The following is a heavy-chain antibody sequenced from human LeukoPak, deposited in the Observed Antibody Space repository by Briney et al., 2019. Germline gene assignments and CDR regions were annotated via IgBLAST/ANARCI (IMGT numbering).Heavy chain of an antibody. CDR2: ISGSGGST. CDR3: AKVEGGWTAAGPNFDY. D-gene: IGHD6-13*01. J-gene: IGHJ4*02. CDR1: GFTFSSYA. V-gene: IGHV3-23*01. Sequence: GGSLRLSCAASGFTFSSYAMSWVRQAPGKGLEWVSAISGSGGSTYYADSVKGRFTISRDHSKNTLCLQMNSLRAEDTAVYYCAKVEGGWTAAGPNFDYWGQGTLVTVSS.